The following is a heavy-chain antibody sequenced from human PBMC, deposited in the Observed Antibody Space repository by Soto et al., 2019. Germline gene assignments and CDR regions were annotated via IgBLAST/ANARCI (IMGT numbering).Heavy chain of an antibody. J-gene: IGHJ4*02. CDR2: ISSSSSTI. Sequence: EVQLVESGGGLVQPGGSLRLSCAASGFTFSTYSMNWVRQAPGKGLAWVSYISSSSSTIYYADSVKGRFTISRDRAKDSLYQQVHCLRAEDTAVYYCARDLRNFDPRDYWGQETLVSVSS. V-gene: IGHV3-48*01. CDR3: ARDLRNFDPRDY. D-gene: IGHD3-9*01. CDR1: GFTFSTYS.